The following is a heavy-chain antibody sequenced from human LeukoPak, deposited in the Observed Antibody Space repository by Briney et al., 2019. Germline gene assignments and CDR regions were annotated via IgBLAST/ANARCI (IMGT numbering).Heavy chain of an antibody. CDR1: GFTFSNYW. Sequence: GGSLRLSCAASGFTFSNYWMHWVRQVPGKGLVWVSRINNDGSSTTYADSVKGRFTISRDNSKNTLYLQMNSLRAEDTAVYYCAKLGDFDAFDIWGQGTMVTVSS. CDR2: INNDGSST. J-gene: IGHJ3*02. CDR3: AKLGDFDAFDI. D-gene: IGHD4-17*01. V-gene: IGHV3-74*01.